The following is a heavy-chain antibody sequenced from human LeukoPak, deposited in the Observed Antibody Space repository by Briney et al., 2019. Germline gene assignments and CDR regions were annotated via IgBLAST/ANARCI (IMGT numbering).Heavy chain of an antibody. CDR1: GGSISSISSNNYH. Sequence: SETLSLTCIVSGGSISSISSNNYHWGWIRQPPGKGLEWIGEINHSGSTNYNPSLKSRVTISVDTSKNQFSLKLSSVTAADTAVYYCARRGSYSYFQHWGQGTLVTVSS. CDR3: ARRGSYSYFQH. D-gene: IGHD3-10*01. CDR2: INHSGST. V-gene: IGHV4-39*07. J-gene: IGHJ1*01.